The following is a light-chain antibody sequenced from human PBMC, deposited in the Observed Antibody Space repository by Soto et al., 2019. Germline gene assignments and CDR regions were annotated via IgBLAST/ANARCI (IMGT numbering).Light chain of an antibody. CDR1: SSNIGSNT. Sequence: QSVLTQPPSASGTPGQRVTIYCSGSSSNIGSNTVNWYQKFPGTAPKLLIYSSILRPSGVPDRFSGSKSGTSASLAISGLQSEDEADYYCTAWDDSLNGVLFGGGTKVTVL. CDR3: TAWDDSLNGVL. CDR2: SSI. V-gene: IGLV1-44*01. J-gene: IGLJ2*01.